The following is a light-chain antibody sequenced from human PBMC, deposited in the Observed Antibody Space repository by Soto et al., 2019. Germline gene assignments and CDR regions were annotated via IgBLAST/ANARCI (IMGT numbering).Light chain of an antibody. CDR1: SSDVGSSSL. V-gene: IGLV2-23*01. CDR2: EGS. CDR3: CSYAVSSTWV. Sequence: QSVLTQPASVSGSPGQSITISCTGTSSDVGSSSLVSWYQQHPGKAPKLMIYEGSKRPSGVSDRFSGSKTGNTASLTISGLQAEDEGDYYCCSYAVSSTWVFGGGTALTVL. J-gene: IGLJ3*02.